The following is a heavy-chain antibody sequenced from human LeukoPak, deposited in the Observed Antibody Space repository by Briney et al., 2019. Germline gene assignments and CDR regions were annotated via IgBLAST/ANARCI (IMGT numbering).Heavy chain of an antibody. D-gene: IGHD5-18*01. Sequence: QTGGSLRLSCAASGFTVSSNYMTWVRQAPGKGLEWVSIIYSGDYTYYADSVKDRFTISRDNSKNTLYLQMNSLRAEDTAVYYCARVGYGYGDWGQGTLVTVSS. V-gene: IGHV3-53*01. CDR1: GFTVSSNY. CDR3: ARVGYGYGD. CDR2: IYSGDYT. J-gene: IGHJ4*02.